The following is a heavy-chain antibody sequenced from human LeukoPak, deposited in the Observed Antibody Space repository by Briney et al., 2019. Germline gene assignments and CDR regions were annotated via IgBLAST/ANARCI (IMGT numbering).Heavy chain of an antibody. CDR3: ARAPREYYDFWSGYPVDWFDP. J-gene: IGHJ5*02. CDR1: GGTFSSYA. V-gene: IGHV1-8*02. D-gene: IGHD3-3*01. Sequence: ASVKVSCKASGGTFSSYAISWVRQATGQGLEWMGWMNPNSGNTGYAQKFQGRVTMTRNTSISTAYMELSSLRSEDTAVYYCARAPREYYDFWSGYPVDWFDPWGQGTLVTVSS. CDR2: MNPNSGNT.